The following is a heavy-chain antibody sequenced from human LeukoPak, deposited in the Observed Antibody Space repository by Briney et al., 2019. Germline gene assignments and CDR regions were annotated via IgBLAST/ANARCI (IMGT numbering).Heavy chain of an antibody. CDR2: IYYSGST. CDR3: AREAQYCSGGRCYGGYFQH. Sequence: SETLSLTCTVSGGSISSGDYYWSWIRQPPGKGLEWIGYIYYSGSTYYNPSLKSRVTISVDTSKNQFSLKLSSVTAADTAVYYCAREAQYCSGGRCYGGYFQHWGQGTLVTVSS. D-gene: IGHD2-15*01. V-gene: IGHV4-30-4*08. J-gene: IGHJ1*01. CDR1: GGSISSGDYY.